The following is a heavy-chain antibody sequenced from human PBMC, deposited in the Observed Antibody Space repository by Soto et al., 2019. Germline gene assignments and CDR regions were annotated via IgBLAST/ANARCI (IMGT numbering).Heavy chain of an antibody. Sequence: SGGSLSLSCAASGFTVSSNYMSWVRQAPGKGLEWVSVIYSGGSTYYADSVKGRFTISRDNSKNTLYLQMNSLRAEDTAVYYCARVPAAGIFDYWGQGTLVTVSS. CDR3: ARVPAAGIFDY. CDR1: GFTVSSNY. CDR2: IYSGGST. J-gene: IGHJ4*02. D-gene: IGHD6-13*01. V-gene: IGHV3-66*01.